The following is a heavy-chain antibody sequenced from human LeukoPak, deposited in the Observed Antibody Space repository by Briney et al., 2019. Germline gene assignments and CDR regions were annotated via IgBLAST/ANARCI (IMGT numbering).Heavy chain of an antibody. CDR2: ISGSGGST. CDR1: GFTFSSYA. CDR3: AKDSGLSDPYYYDSSGYYDYDY. D-gene: IGHD3-22*01. V-gene: IGHV3-23*01. Sequence: GGSLRLSCAASGFTFSSYAMSWVRQAPGKGLEWVSAISGSGGSTYYADSVKGRFTISRDNSKNTLYLQMNSLRAEDTAVYYCAKDSGLSDPYYYDSSGYYDYDYWGQGTLVTVSS. J-gene: IGHJ4*02.